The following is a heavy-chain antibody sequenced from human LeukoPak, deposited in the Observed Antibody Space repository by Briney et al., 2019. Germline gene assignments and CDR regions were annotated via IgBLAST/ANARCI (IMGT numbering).Heavy chain of an antibody. V-gene: IGHV1-18*01. CDR1: GYNFITYG. Sequence: ASVKVSCKASGYNFITYGFSWVRQAPGQGLEWMGGIIPIFGTANYAQKFQGRVTMTTDTSTTTASMELRSLRSDDTAVYYCARNLYDFWSGYSGGYFDYWGQGTLVTVSS. CDR2: IIPIFGTA. J-gene: IGHJ4*02. D-gene: IGHD3-3*01. CDR3: ARNLYDFWSGYSGGYFDY.